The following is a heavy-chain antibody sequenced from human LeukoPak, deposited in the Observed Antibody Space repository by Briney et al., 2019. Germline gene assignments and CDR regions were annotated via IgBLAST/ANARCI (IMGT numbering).Heavy chain of an antibody. CDR2: IIPIFGIA. CDR1: GGTFSSYA. Sequence: ASVKVSCKASGGTFSSYAISWVRQAPGQGLEWMGRIIPIFGIANYAQKFQGRVTITADKSTSTAYMGLSSLRSEDTAMYYCARENRDGYSSRLGKHWFDPWGQGTLVTVSS. CDR3: ARENRDGYSSRLGKHWFDP. J-gene: IGHJ5*02. D-gene: IGHD5-24*01. V-gene: IGHV1-69*04.